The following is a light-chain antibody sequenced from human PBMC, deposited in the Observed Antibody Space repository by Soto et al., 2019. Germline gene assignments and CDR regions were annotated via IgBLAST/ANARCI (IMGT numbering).Light chain of an antibody. V-gene: IGKV1-5*03. J-gene: IGKJ1*01. CDR1: QSIDSC. Sequence: DIQMTQSPSTLSASVGDRVTITCRASQSIDSCLAWYQQKPGKTPNLLIYEASSLESGVPSRFSGSGSGTEFTLTISSLQPDDFATYYCQQYSSYSAGTFGQGTKVEIK. CDR3: QQYSSYSAGT. CDR2: EAS.